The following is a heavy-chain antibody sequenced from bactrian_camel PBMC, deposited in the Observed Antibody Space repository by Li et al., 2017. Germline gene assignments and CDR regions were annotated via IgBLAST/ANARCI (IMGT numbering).Heavy chain of an antibody. CDR1: GEMYSTYC. V-gene: IGHV3S53*01. J-gene: IGHJ4*01. CDR2: IDIDGIT. CDR3: AADLSPVLMKRGEVDPNLVGF. D-gene: IGHD7*01. Sequence: HVQLVESGGGSVQAGGSLRLSCAASGEMYSTYCMGWFCQAPGKEREGVAAIDIDGITTIADSVKGRFTLSVENAKNTLYLQMNNLKPEDTAMHYCAADLSPVLMKRGEVDPNLVGFWGQGTQVTVS.